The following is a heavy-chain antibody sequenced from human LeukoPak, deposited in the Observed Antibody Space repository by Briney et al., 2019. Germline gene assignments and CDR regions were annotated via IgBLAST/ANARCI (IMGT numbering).Heavy chain of an antibody. J-gene: IGHJ4*02. D-gene: IGHD6-19*01. CDR2: INPNSGDT. V-gene: IGHV1-2*02. Sequence: ASVKVSCKASGYTFTGYYMHWARQAPGQGLEWMGWINPNSGDTNSAQKFQGRVTMSRDTSITTLYMELSRLRPDDTAVYYCAREGWDQRDTAAFDYWGQGTLVTVSS. CDR1: GYTFTGYY. CDR3: AREGWDQRDTAAFDY.